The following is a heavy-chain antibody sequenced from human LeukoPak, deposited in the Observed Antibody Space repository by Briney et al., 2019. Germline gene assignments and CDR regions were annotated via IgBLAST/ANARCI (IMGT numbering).Heavy chain of an antibody. J-gene: IGHJ5*02. Sequence: GSLRLSCAASGFTFSSYAMSWVRQAPGKGLEWVSAISGSGGSTYYAGSVKGRFTISRDNSKNTLYLQMNSLRAEDTAVYYCAKALLGYCSSTSCYLWGQGTLVTVSS. CDR1: GFTFSSYA. CDR2: ISGSGGST. V-gene: IGHV3-23*01. D-gene: IGHD2-2*01. CDR3: AKALLGYCSSTSCYL.